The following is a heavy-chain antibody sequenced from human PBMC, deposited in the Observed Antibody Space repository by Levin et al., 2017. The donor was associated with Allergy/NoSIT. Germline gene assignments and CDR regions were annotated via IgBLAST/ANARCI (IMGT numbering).Heavy chain of an antibody. J-gene: IGHJ6*02. CDR2: IKQDGSEK. D-gene: IGHD2-8*01. CDR3: ARDRGNVLIKDFFYYYGLDV. Sequence: GGSLRLSCAASGFPLRNFWMTWVRQAPGKGLEWVANIKQDGSEKYYADSVKDRFSISRDNAKSSLYLQVNSLRAEDTAVYYCARDRGNVLIKDFFYYYGLDVWGRGTTVAVSS. CDR1: GFPLRNFW. V-gene: IGHV3-7*01.